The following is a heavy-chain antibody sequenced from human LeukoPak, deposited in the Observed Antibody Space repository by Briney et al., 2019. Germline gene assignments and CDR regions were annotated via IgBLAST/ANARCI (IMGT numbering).Heavy chain of an antibody. CDR3: ARSYYYDNSGYYYPTNYWFAP. D-gene: IGHD3-22*01. CDR2: IFYSGSV. J-gene: IGHJ5*02. V-gene: IGHV4-39*07. Sequence: SETLSLTCTVSGGSISSSNYCWAWIRQPPGKGLEGIGSIFYSGSVYYNPSLKSRVTISVDTSKNQFSLKLSSVTAADTAVYYCARSYYYDNSGYYYPTNYWFAPWGQGTLVTVSS. CDR1: GGSISSSNYC.